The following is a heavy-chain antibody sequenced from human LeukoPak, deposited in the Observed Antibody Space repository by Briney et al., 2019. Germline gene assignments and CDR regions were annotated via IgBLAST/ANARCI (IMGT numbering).Heavy chain of an antibody. CDR2: INHSGST. V-gene: IGHV4-34*01. CDR1: GGSFSGYY. Sequence: PSETLSLTCAVYGGSFSGYYWSWIRQPPGKGLEWIGAINHSGSTNYNPSLKSRVTISVDTSKNQFSLKLSSVTAADTAVYYCARGNHWFDPWGQGTLVTVSS. J-gene: IGHJ5*02. CDR3: ARGNHWFDP.